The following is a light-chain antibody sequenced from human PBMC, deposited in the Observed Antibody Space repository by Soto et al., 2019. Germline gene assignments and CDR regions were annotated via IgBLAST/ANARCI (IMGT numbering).Light chain of an antibody. CDR2: DVT. V-gene: IGLV2-11*01. CDR3: CSYAGSSTWV. CDR1: SSDVAGSNY. Sequence: QSALTQPRSVSGSPGQSVTISCTGTSSDVAGSNYVSWYQQHPGKAPRLMIYDVTKRPSGVPDRFSGSKSGTTASLTISGLQAADEADYYCCSYAGSSTWVFGGGTKLTVL. J-gene: IGLJ2*01.